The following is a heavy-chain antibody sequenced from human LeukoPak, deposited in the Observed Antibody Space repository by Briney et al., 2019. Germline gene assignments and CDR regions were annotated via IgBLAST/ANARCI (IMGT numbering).Heavy chain of an antibody. Sequence: SETLSPTRTVSGGSISSYYWSWIRQPPGKGLEWIGYIYYSGSTNYNPSLKSRVTISVDTSKNQFSLKLSSVTAADTAVYYCARGGLMVMDAFDIWGQGTMVTVSS. J-gene: IGHJ3*02. CDR1: GGSISSYY. V-gene: IGHV4-59*01. CDR2: IYYSGST. CDR3: ARGGLMVMDAFDI. D-gene: IGHD4-23*01.